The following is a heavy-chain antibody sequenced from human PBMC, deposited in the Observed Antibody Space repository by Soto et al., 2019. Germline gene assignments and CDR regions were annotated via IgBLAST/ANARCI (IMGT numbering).Heavy chain of an antibody. Sequence: GGSLRLSCAASGFTFSSYDMHWVRQAVGKGLEWVSGIGTAGDTYYPGSVKGRFTISRDNAKKSLYLQMNSLRAEDTAMYYCARASLGGAYYYYGMDVWGQGTTVTVSS. J-gene: IGHJ6*02. CDR3: ARASLGGAYYYYGMDV. D-gene: IGHD2-15*01. CDR2: IGTAGDT. V-gene: IGHV3-13*01. CDR1: GFTFSSYD.